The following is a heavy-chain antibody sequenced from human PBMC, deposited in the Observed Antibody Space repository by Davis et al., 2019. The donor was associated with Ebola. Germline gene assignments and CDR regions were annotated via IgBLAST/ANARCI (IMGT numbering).Heavy chain of an antibody. CDR3: TREGELWITFPDY. CDR1: GFNFSRYW. D-gene: IGHD3-16*01. CDR2: IKEDGSEK. V-gene: IGHV3-7*03. J-gene: IGHJ4*02. Sequence: GESLKISCAASGFNFSRYWMSWVRQAPGKGLEWVANIKEDGSEKYYVDSMKGRFTISRDNAKNSLYLHMNSLRAEDTAVYYCTREGELWITFPDYWGQGTLVSVSS.